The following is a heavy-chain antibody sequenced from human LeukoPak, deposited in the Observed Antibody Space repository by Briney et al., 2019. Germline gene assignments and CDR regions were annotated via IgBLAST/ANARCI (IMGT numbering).Heavy chain of an antibody. V-gene: IGHV1-69*04. D-gene: IGHD5-24*01. Sequence: GASVKVSCKASGGTFSSYAISWVRQASGQGLEWMGRIIPIFGIANYAQKFQGRVTITADKSTSTAYMELSSLRSEDTAVYYCASPGLRGGYNLLPFDYWGQGTLVTVSS. CDR3: ASPGLRGGYNLLPFDY. J-gene: IGHJ4*02. CDR2: IIPIFGIA. CDR1: GGTFSSYA.